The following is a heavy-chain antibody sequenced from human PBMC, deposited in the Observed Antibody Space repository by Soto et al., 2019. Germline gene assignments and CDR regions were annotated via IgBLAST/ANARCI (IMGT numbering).Heavy chain of an antibody. CDR1: GFTFSDYY. D-gene: IGHD5-18*01. CDR2: ISSSGSTI. J-gene: IGHJ6*02. Sequence: QVQLVESGGGLVKPGGSLRLSCAASGFTFSDYYMSWIRQAPGKGLEWVSYISSSGSTIYYADSVKGRFTISRDNAKNSLYLQMNSLRAEDTAVYYCAAEIVSWIQLWLGYYGMDVWGQGTTVTVSS. CDR3: AAEIVSWIQLWLGYYGMDV. V-gene: IGHV3-11*01.